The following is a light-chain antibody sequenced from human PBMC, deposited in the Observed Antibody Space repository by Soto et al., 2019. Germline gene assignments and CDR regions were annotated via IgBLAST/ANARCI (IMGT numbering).Light chain of an antibody. CDR1: SSDVGSYNL. CDR3: CSYAGSSTFV. Sequence: QSVLTQPASVSGSPGQSITISCTGTSSDVGSYNLVSWYQQHPGKAPKLMIYEGSKRPSGVSYRFSGSKSGNTASLTISGLQAEDEADYYCCSYAGSSTFVFGTGTKATV. J-gene: IGLJ1*01. V-gene: IGLV2-23*01. CDR2: EGS.